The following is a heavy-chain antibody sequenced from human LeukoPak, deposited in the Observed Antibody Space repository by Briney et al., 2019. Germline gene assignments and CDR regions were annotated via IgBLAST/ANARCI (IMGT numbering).Heavy chain of an antibody. CDR3: ARDRDYAWGSYPNDAFDI. V-gene: IGHV1-2*06. CDR1: GYTFTGYY. D-gene: IGHD3-16*02. J-gene: IGHJ3*02. CDR2: ITPNSGGT. Sequence: ASVKVSCKASGYTFTGYYMHWVRQAPGQGLEWMGRITPNSGGTNYAQKFQGRVTMTRDTSISTAYMELSRLRSDDTAVYCCARDRDYAWGSYPNDAFDIWGQGTMVTVSS.